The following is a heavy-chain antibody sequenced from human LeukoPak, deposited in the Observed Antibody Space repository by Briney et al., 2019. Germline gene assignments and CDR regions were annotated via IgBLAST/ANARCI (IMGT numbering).Heavy chain of an antibody. J-gene: IGHJ4*02. CDR3: ARVGVPRGGVGATGYFDY. Sequence: PSETLSLTCTVSGGSISSYYWSWIRQPPGKGLEWIGYIYYSGSTNYNPSLKSRVTMSVDTSKNQFSLKLSSVTAADTAVYYCARVGVPRGGVGATGYFDYWGQGTLVTVSS. CDR2: IYYSGST. V-gene: IGHV4-59*12. CDR1: GGSISSYY. D-gene: IGHD1-26*01.